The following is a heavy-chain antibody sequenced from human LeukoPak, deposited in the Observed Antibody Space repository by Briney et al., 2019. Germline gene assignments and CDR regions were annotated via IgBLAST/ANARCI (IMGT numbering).Heavy chain of an antibody. J-gene: IGHJ4*02. CDR1: GFTFSSYA. V-gene: IGHV3-74*01. CDR3: ARGGPYSISALDY. Sequence: GGSLRLSCAASGFTFSSYAVHWVRQAPGKGLVWVSRINSDGSSTSYADSVKGRFTISGDNAKNTLYLQMNSLRAEDTAVYYCARGGPYSISALDYWGQGTLVTVSS. CDR2: INSDGSST. D-gene: IGHD6-6*01.